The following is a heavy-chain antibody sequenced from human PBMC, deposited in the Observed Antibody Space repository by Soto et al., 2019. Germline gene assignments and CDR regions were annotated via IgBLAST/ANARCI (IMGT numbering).Heavy chain of an antibody. D-gene: IGHD2-8*01. CDR1: GGSIRSAGHY. CDR2: INHSGTT. Sequence: SETLSLTCTVSGGSIRSAGHYWSWIRQHPGKGLEWIGYINHSGTTFYNPSLKSRLTISVDTSENQFSLRLTSVTAADTAVYFCARRGGFCPAGVCAAPFDPWGQGTLVTVSS. V-gene: IGHV4-31*03. J-gene: IGHJ5*02. CDR3: ARRGGFCPAGVCAAPFDP.